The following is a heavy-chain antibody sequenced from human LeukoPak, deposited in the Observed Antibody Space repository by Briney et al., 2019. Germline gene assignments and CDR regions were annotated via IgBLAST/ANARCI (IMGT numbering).Heavy chain of an antibody. CDR3: TRDFDP. Sequence: GGSLRLSCVASGLSFGNYWMDWVRQAPGKGLEWVGNIKQDGSEKYYVDSVKGRFTISRDNAKNSLYLDMNSLRVEDTAIYYCTRDFDPWGQGALVTVSS. CDR1: GLSFGNYW. CDR2: IKQDGSEK. V-gene: IGHV3-7*01. J-gene: IGHJ5*02.